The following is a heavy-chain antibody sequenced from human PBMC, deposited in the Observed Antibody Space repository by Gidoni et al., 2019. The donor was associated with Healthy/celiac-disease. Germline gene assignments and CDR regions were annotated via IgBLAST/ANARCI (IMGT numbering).Heavy chain of an antibody. D-gene: IGHD5-18*01. V-gene: IGHV3-23*01. CDR1: GFTFSSYA. CDR2: ISGSGGST. CDR3: AKRGFDSYVYFDY. J-gene: IGHJ4*02. Sequence: EVQLLESGGGLVQPGGSLRLSCAASGFTFSSYAMSWVRQAPGKGLEWVSAISGSGGSTYYADSVKGRFTISRDNSKNRLYLQMNSLRAEDTAVYYCAKRGFDSYVYFDYWGQGTLVTVSS.